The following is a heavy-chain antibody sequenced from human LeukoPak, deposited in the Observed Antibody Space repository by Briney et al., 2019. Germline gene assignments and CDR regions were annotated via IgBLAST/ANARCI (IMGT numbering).Heavy chain of an antibody. J-gene: IGHJ4*02. CDR2: INPNSGGT. Sequence: ASVKVSCKASGYTFTGYYMHWVRQAPGQGLEWMGWINPNSGGTNYAQKFQGRVTMTRDTSISTAYMELSRLRSDDTAVYYCARASKHIVVVTAIGGFDYWGQGTLVTVSS. CDR1: GYTFTGYY. V-gene: IGHV1-2*02. D-gene: IGHD2-21*02. CDR3: ARASKHIVVVTAIGGFDY.